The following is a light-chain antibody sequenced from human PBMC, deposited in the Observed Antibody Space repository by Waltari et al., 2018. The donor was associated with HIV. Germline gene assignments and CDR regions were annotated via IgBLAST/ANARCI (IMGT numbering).Light chain of an antibody. CDR3: ASHAGSKDV. V-gene: IGLV2-8*01. CDR1: SSYVGASNS. Sequence: QSALTQPPSASGSPGQSVTISCTGTSSYVGASNSVSWFQQHPGKAPKLMIYDVTKRPSGVPDRFSGSKSGNTASLTVSGLQAEDEADYYCASHAGSKDVFGGGTRLTVL. J-gene: IGLJ2*01. CDR2: DVT.